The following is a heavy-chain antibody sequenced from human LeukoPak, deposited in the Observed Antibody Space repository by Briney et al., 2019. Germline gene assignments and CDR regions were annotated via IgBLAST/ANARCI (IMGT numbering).Heavy chain of an antibody. D-gene: IGHD6-13*01. CDR3: ARVLAAAGSVDAFDI. J-gene: IGHJ3*02. CDR2: INPSGGST. Sequence: EASVKVSCTASDYRSPTFSIGWVRQAPGQGLEWMGIINPSGGSTSYAQKFQGRVTMTRDTSTSTVYMELSSLRSEDTAVYYCARVLAAAGSVDAFDIWGQGTMVTVSS. CDR1: DYRSPTFS. V-gene: IGHV1-46*01.